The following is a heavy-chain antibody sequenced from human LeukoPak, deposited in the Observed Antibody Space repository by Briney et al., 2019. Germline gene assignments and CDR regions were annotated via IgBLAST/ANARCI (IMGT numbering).Heavy chain of an antibody. V-gene: IGHV3-33*01. D-gene: IGHD4-17*01. CDR2: IWYDGSKK. CDR3: TTILFDYGDYFDY. J-gene: IGHJ4*02. Sequence: GRSLRLSCAASGFTFSSHGMHWVRQAPGKGLEWVAVIWYDGSKKYHADSVKGRFTISRDNSKNTLYLQMNSLRAEDTAVYYCTTILFDYGDYFDYWGQGTLVTVSS. CDR1: GFTFSSHG.